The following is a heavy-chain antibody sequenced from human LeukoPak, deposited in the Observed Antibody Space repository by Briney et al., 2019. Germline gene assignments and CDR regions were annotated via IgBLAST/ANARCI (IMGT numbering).Heavy chain of an antibody. V-gene: IGHV3-23*01. Sequence: GGSLRLSCAASGFTFSSYAMSWVRQAPGKGLEWVSAISGSGSSTYYADSVKGRFTISRDNSKNTLYLQMNSLRAEDTAVYYCAKGKAAYYGSGSHTDYWGQGTLVTVSS. D-gene: IGHD3-10*01. J-gene: IGHJ4*02. CDR1: GFTFSSYA. CDR3: AKGKAAYYGSGSHTDY. CDR2: ISGSGSST.